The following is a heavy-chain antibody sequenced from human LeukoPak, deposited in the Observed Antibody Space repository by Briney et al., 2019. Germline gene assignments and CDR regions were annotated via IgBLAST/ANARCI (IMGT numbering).Heavy chain of an antibody. CDR3: AKDFPGDGYPPGAFDI. J-gene: IGHJ3*02. D-gene: IGHD5-24*01. CDR1: GFTFSSYG. Sequence: GGSLRLSCAASGFTFSSYGMHWVRQAPGKGLEWVAVISYDGSNKYYADSVKGRFTISRDNSKNTLYLQMNSLRAEDTAVYCCAKDFPGDGYPPGAFDIWGQGTMVTVSS. CDR2: ISYDGSNK. V-gene: IGHV3-30*18.